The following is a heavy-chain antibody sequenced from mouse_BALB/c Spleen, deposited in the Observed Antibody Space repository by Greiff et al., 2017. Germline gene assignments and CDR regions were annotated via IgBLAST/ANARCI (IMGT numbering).Heavy chain of an antibody. CDR3: ARGLYYYGSSPYAMDY. CDR2: ISSGGST. CDR1: GFTFSSYA. J-gene: IGHJ4*01. V-gene: IGHV5-6-5*01. D-gene: IGHD1-1*01. Sequence: EVKLVESGGGLVKPGGSLKLSCAASGFTFSSYAMSWVRQTPEKRLEWVASISSGGSTYYPDSVKGRFTISSDNARNILYLQMSSLRSEDTAMYYCARGLYYYGSSPYAMDYWGQGTSVTVSS.